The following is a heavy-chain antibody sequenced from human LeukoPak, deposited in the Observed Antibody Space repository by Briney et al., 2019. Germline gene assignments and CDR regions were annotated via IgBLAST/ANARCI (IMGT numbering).Heavy chain of an antibody. J-gene: IGHJ4*02. CDR3: ARAKYSSRWSLDY. CDR2: INSNGGGA. V-gene: IGHV3-74*03. D-gene: IGHD6-13*01. CDR1: GFTFNIYW. Sequence: PGGSLRLSCATSGFTFNIYWMQWVRQVPGKGLVWASRINSNGGGATYADSVKGRFTTSRDNGNNTMYLQMTSLRAEDTAIYYCARAKYSSRWSLDYWGQGALVTVSS.